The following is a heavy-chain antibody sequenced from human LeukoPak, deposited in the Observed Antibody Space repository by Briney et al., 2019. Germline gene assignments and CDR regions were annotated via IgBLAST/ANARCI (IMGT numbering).Heavy chain of an antibody. D-gene: IGHD4-17*01. Sequence: GGSLRLSCAASGFTFSSYAMSWVRQAPGKGLEWVAVIAYDGSSEYYADSVKGRFTISRDNSKNTLYLQMNSLRVDDTAMYYCARESNYGDYVSWGQGTLVTVSS. CDR3: ARESNYGDYVS. J-gene: IGHJ4*02. CDR1: GFTFSSYA. V-gene: IGHV3-30*04. CDR2: IAYDGSSE.